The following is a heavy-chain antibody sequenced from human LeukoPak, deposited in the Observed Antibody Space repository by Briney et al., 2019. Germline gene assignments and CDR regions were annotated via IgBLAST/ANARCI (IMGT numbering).Heavy chain of an antibody. D-gene: IGHD3-22*01. CDR1: GGSISNYY. Sequence: PSETLSLTCTVSGGSISNYYWSWIRQPAGKGLEWIGRFYTSGSTNYNPSLKSRVTMSVDTSKNQFSLKLSSVTAADTAVYYCARGQWLPVFDFWGQGTLVTVSS. CDR2: FYTSGST. J-gene: IGHJ4*02. V-gene: IGHV4-4*07. CDR3: ARGQWLPVFDF.